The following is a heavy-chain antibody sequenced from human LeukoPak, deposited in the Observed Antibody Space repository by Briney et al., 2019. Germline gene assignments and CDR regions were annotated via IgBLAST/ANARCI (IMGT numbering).Heavy chain of an antibody. J-gene: IGHJ5*02. CDR2: IYHSGST. CDR3: ARSRYYGSGSYLS. D-gene: IGHD3-10*01. V-gene: IGHV4-39*07. CDR1: GGSISSSSYY. Sequence: SETLSLTCTVSGGSISSSSYYWGWIRQPPGKGLEWIGSIYHSGSTYYNPSLKSRVTISVDTSKNQFSLKLSSVTAADTAVYYCARSRYYGSGSYLSWGQGTLVTVSS.